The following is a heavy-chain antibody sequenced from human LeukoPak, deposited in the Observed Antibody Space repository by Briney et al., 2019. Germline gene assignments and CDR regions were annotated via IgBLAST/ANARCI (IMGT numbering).Heavy chain of an antibody. J-gene: IGHJ4*02. V-gene: IGHV3-74*01. CDR2: INSDGSST. Sequence: GGSLRLSCAAPGFTFSSYWMHWVRQAPGKGLVWVSRINSDGSSTSYADSVKGRFTISRDNAKNTLYLQMNSLRAEDTAVYYCARDPTYDILTGYTDYWGQGTLVTISS. CDR1: GFTFSSYW. D-gene: IGHD3-9*01. CDR3: ARDPTYDILTGYTDY.